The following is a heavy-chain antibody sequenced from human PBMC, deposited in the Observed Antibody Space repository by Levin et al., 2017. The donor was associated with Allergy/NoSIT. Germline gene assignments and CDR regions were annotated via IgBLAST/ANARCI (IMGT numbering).Heavy chain of an antibody. J-gene: IGHJ4*02. CDR3: ARDPAIAVAGTDY. CDR2: IKQDGSEK. CDR1: GFTFSSYW. D-gene: IGHD6-19*01. Sequence: GGSLRLSCAASGFTFSSYWMSWVRQAPGKGLEWVANIKQDGSEKYYVDSVKGRFTISRDNAKNSLYVQMNSLRAEDTAVYYCARDPAIAVAGTDYWGQGTLVTVSS. V-gene: IGHV3-7*04.